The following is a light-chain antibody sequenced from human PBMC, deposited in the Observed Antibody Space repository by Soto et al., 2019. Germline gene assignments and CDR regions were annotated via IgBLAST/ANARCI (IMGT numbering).Light chain of an antibody. V-gene: IGKV2-30*01. CDR2: KVS. CDR3: MQGRHWPPIT. J-gene: IGKJ5*01. CDR1: QSLVYSDGNTY. Sequence: DVVMTQSPLSLPVTLGQPASISCKSSQSLVYSDGNTYLNWFQQRPGQSPRRLIYKVSNRDSGVPDRFSGSGSGTDFTLKISRVEAEDVGFYYCMQGRHWPPITFGQGTRLEIK.